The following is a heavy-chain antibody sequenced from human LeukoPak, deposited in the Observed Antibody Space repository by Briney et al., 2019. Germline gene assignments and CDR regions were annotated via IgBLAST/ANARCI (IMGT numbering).Heavy chain of an antibody. D-gene: IGHD3-10*01. V-gene: IGHV4-59*01. Sequence: SETLSLTCTVSGGSISSYCWSWIRQPPGKGLEWIGYIYYSGSTNYNPSLTSRVTISVDTSKNQFSLKLSSVTAADTAVYYCVRDSYYYGSEYYFDYWGQGTLVTVSP. CDR3: VRDSYYYGSEYYFDY. CDR1: GGSISSYC. CDR2: IYYSGST. J-gene: IGHJ4*02.